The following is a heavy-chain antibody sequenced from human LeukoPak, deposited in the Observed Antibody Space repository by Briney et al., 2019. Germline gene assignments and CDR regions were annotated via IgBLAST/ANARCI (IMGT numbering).Heavy chain of an antibody. J-gene: IGHJ4*02. V-gene: IGHV1-46*01. CDR2: INPSGGSA. Sequence: ASVKVSCKASGYTFTNYYLHWVRQAPGQGLEWMGIINPSGGSANFAQKFQGRVTMTTDTSTSTAYMELRSLRSDDTAVYYCARDRSSSDYWGQGTLVTVSS. CDR1: GYTFTNYY. D-gene: IGHD6-6*01. CDR3: ARDRSSSDY.